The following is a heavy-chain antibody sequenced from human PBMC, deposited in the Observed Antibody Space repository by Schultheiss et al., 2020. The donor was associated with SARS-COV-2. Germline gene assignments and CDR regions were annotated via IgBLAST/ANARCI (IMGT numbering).Heavy chain of an antibody. D-gene: IGHD6-19*01. CDR1: GGTFSSYA. CDR2: IIPIFGTA. J-gene: IGHJ4*02. V-gene: IGHV1-69*13. CDR3: ARVLVGYSSGWYFFDY. Sequence: SVKVSCKASGGTFSSYAISWVRQAPGQGLEWMGGIIPIFGTANYAQKFQGRVTITADESTSTAYMELSSLRSDDTAVYYCARVLVGYSSGWYFFDYWGQGTLVTVSS.